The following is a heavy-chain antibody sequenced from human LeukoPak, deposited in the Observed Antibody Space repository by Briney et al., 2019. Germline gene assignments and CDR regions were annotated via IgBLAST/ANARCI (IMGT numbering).Heavy chain of an antibody. Sequence: GASVKVSCKASGYTFTSYAMHWVRQAPGQRLEWMGWINAGNGNTKYSQKFQGRVTMTRDTSISTAYMELSRLRSDDTAVYYCARPDYPITGTTESMPDEVNDYWGQGTLVTVSS. D-gene: IGHD1-7*01. V-gene: IGHV1-3*01. CDR3: ARPDYPITGTTESMPDEVNDY. J-gene: IGHJ4*02. CDR1: GYTFTSYA. CDR2: INAGNGNT.